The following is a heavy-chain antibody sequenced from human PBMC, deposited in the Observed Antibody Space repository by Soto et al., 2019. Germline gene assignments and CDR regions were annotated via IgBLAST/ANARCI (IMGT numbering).Heavy chain of an antibody. J-gene: IGHJ6*02. CDR3: ARGALPYGVTIFGVVRNYYGMDV. CDR1: GYTFTSYD. CDR2: MNPNSGNT. Sequence: AASVKVSCKASGYTFTSYDINWVRQATGQGLEWMGWMNPNSGNTGYAQKFQGRVTMTRNTSISTAYMELSSLRSEDTAVYYCARGALPYGVTIFGVVRNYYGMDVWGQGTTVTVS. D-gene: IGHD3-3*01. V-gene: IGHV1-8*01.